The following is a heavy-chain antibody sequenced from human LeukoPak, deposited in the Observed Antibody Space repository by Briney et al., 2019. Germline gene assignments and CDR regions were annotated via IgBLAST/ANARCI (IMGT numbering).Heavy chain of an antibody. CDR2: IRSKAYGGTT. V-gene: IGHV3-49*04. D-gene: IGHD5-18*01. J-gene: IGHJ4*02. CDR3: SRVRGYSYGYGDY. Sequence: PGGSLRPSCTASGFTFGDYAMSWVRQAPGKGLEWVGFIRSKAYGGTTEYAASVKGRFTISRDDSKSIAYLQVNSLKTEDTAVYYCSRVRGYSYGYGDYWGQGTLVTVSA. CDR1: GFTFGDYA.